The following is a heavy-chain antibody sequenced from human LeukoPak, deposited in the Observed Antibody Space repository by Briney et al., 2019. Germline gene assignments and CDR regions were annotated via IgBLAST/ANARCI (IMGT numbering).Heavy chain of an antibody. J-gene: IGHJ4*02. V-gene: IGHV1-8*01. D-gene: IGHD6-6*01. CDR3: ARGRSRSSNFDY. CDR1: GYTFTSYD. CDR2: MNPNSGNT. Sequence: ASVKVSCKASGYTFTSYDINWVRQATGQGLEWMGWMNPNSGNTGYAQEFQGRVTMTRNTSISTAYMELSSLRSEDTAVYYCARGRSRSSNFDYWGQGTLVTVSS.